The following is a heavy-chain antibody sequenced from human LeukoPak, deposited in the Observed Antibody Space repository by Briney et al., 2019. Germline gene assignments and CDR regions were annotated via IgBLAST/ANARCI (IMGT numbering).Heavy chain of an antibody. CDR1: GVTVSSNY. J-gene: IGHJ4*02. CDR3: ARDHDSSGYYSGY. D-gene: IGHD3-22*01. V-gene: IGHV3-66*02. CDR2: IYSGGST. Sequence: PGGSLRLSCAASGVTVSSNYMSWVRQAPGKGLEWVSVIYSGGSTYYADSVKGRFTISRDNSKNTLYLQMNSLRAEDTAVYYCARDHDSSGYYSGYWGQGTLVTVSS.